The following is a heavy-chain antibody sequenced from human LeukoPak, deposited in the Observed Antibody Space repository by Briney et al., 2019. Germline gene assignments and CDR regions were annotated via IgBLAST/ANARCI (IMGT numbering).Heavy chain of an antibody. V-gene: IGHV4-34*01. D-gene: IGHD3-3*01. J-gene: IGHJ3*02. CDR1: GGSFSGYY. CDR3: AREGRRITIFGVVLAFDI. CDR2: INHSGST. Sequence: KPSETLSLTCAVYGGSFSGYYWSWIRQPPGKGLEWIGEINHSGSTNYNPSLKSRVTISVDTSKNQFSLKLSSVTAADTAVYYCAREGRRITIFGVVLAFDIWGQGTMVTVSS.